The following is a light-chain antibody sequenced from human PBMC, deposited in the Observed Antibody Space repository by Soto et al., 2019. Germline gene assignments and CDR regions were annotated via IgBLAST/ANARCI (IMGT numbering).Light chain of an antibody. CDR3: SSYTSSRTLV. CDR2: EVS. CDR1: SSDVGGYNY. J-gene: IGLJ2*01. V-gene: IGLV2-14*01. Sequence: QSALTQPASVSGSPEQSITISCTGTSSDVGGYNYVSWYQQHPGKAPKLMICEVSNRPSGVSNRFSGSKSGNTASLTISGLQAEDEADYYCSSYTSSRTLVFGGGTQLTVL.